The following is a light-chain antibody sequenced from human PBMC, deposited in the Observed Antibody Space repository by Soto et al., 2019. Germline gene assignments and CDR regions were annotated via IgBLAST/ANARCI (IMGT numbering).Light chain of an antibody. V-gene: IGKV1-5*01. CDR3: QQFSLYWA. Sequence: DIQMTQPPSTLSASVGDRVTITCRASQDINRWLAWYQQKPGKAPKILIYNADTLESGVPSRFSGSGYGTEFILTISSLQPDDFATYYCQQFSLYWAFGQGTKV. CDR1: QDINRW. J-gene: IGKJ1*01. CDR2: NAD.